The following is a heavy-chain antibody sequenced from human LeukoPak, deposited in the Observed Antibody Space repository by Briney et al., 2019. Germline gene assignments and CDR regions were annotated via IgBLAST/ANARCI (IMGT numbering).Heavy chain of an antibody. J-gene: IGHJ4*02. CDR3: ARGPNYDILTGYGPGTDY. CDR1: GFTFSSYA. D-gene: IGHD3-9*01. V-gene: IGHV4-34*01. Sequence: PGGSLRLSCAGSGFTFSSYAMSWVRQPPGKGLEWIGEINHSGSTNYNPSLKSRVTISVDTSKNEFSLKLSSVTAADTAVYYCARGPNYDILTGYGPGTDYWGQGTLVTVSS. CDR2: INHSGST.